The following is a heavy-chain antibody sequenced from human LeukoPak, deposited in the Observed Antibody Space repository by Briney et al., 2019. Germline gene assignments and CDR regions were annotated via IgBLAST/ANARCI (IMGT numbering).Heavy chain of an antibody. CDR2: IYTSGST. Sequence: SETLSLTSTVSGGSISSYYRSWIRQPAGKGLEWIGRIYTSGSTNYNPSLKSRVTMSVDTSKNQFSLKLSSVTAADTAVYYCARGGITMVRGVTVDYYYYYYMDVWGKGTTVTVSS. D-gene: IGHD3-10*01. CDR3: ARGGITMVRGVTVDYYYYYYMDV. CDR1: GGSISSYY. V-gene: IGHV4-4*07. J-gene: IGHJ6*03.